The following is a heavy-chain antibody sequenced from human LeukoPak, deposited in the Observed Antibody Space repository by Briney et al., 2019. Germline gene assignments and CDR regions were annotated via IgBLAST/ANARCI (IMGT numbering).Heavy chain of an antibody. CDR3: APNWERGSWYFDL. CDR1: GGTFSSYA. D-gene: IGHD1-1*01. Sequence: SLKVSCKASGGTFSSYAISWVRQAPGQGLEWMGRIIPILGIANYAQKFQGRVTITADKSTSTAYMELSSLRSEDTAVYYCAPNWERGSWYFDLWGRGTLVTVSS. V-gene: IGHV1-69*04. J-gene: IGHJ2*01. CDR2: IIPILGIA.